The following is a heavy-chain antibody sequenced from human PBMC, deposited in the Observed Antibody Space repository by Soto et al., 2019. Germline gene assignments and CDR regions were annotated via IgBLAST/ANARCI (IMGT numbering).Heavy chain of an antibody. CDR2: INPTGGDT. CDR3: ARGSYASNVFIMDV. V-gene: IGHV1-46*01. D-gene: IGHD2-2*01. J-gene: IGHJ6*02. CDR1: GYTFTTYF. Sequence: QVQLLQSGAEVKKPGASVQVSCKASGYTFTTYFMHWVRQAPGQGFEWMGRINPTGGDTVYAQKFQGRVTVTRDTSTSKVNIELGSLTSKDTAVSYCARGSYASNVFIMDVWGQGTAVTVSS.